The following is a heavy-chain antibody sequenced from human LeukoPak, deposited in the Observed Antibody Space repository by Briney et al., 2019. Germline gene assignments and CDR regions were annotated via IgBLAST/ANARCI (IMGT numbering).Heavy chain of an antibody. J-gene: IGHJ6*02. CDR3: ARFGGGYGMDV. CDR1: GFTFSSYS. V-gene: IGHV3-21*06. D-gene: IGHD2-15*01. Sequence: PGGSLRLSCAASGFTFSSYSMNWVRQAPGKGLEWVSSISSSSSYIYHADSVKGRFTISRDNAKNSLYLQMNSLRAEDTAVYYCARFGGGYGMDVWGQGTTVTVSS. CDR2: ISSSSSYI.